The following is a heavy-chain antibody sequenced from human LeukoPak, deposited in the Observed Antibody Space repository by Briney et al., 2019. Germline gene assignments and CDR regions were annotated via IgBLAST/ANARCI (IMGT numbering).Heavy chain of an antibody. Sequence: GGSLRLSCAASGFTFDDYAMSWVRQAPGKGLEWVSAISGSGGSTYYADSVKGRFTISRDNSKNTLYLQMNSLRAEDTAVYYCAKDAEGSGSYSYYWGQGTLVTVSS. J-gene: IGHJ4*02. CDR3: AKDAEGSGSYSYY. V-gene: IGHV3-23*01. CDR2: ISGSGGST. D-gene: IGHD1-26*01. CDR1: GFTFDDYA.